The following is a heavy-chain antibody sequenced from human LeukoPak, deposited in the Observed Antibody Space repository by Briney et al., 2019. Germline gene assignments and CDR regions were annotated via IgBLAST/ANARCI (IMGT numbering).Heavy chain of an antibody. CDR2: IYYSGST. V-gene: IGHV4-59*01. CDR1: GGSISSYY. Sequence: SETLSLTCTVSGGSISSYYWSWIRQPPGEGLEWIGYIYYSGSTNYNPSLKSRVTISVDTSKNQFSLKLSSVTAADTAVYYCAGYSYGLDVWGQGTTVTVSS. D-gene: IGHD5-18*01. CDR3: AGYSYGLDV. J-gene: IGHJ6*02.